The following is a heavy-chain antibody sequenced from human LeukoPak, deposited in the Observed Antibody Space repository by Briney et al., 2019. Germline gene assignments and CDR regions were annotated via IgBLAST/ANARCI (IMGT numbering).Heavy chain of an antibody. CDR2: INTNTGNP. D-gene: IGHD2-15*01. J-gene: IGHJ5*02. Sequence: ASVKVSCKASGYTFTSYAMNWVRQAPGQGLEWMGWINTNTGNPTYAQGFTGRFVFSLDTSFSTAYLQISNLKAEDTAVYYCATSILVVAATLNWFDPWGQGTLVTVSS. CDR1: GYTFTSYA. CDR3: ATSILVVAATLNWFDP. V-gene: IGHV7-4-1*02.